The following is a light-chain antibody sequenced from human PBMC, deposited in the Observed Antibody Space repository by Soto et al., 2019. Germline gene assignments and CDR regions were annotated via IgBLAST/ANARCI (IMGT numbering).Light chain of an antibody. CDR3: AAWDDSLGSHAV. Sequence: AVVTQPPSASGNPGQTVTISCSGSSSNIGINYVYWYQQLPGTAPKLLIYRNSQRPSGIPDRFSGSKSGTSASLAISGLRSEDEADYYCAAWDDSLGSHAVFGGGTQLTVL. J-gene: IGLJ7*01. CDR1: SSNIGINY. V-gene: IGLV1-47*01. CDR2: RNS.